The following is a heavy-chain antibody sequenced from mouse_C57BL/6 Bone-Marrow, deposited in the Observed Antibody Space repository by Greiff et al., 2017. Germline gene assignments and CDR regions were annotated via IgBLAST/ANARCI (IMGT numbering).Heavy chain of an antibody. V-gene: IGHV1-49*01. J-gene: IGHJ4*01. CDR2: FTMYSDAT. D-gene: IGHD2-10*01. CDR1: YFAFMASA. Sequence: LQEPGAELVRPGSSVKLSCKDSYFAFMASAMHWVKQRPGHGLEWIGSFTMYSDATEYSENFKGKATLTANPSSSTAYMELISLTSEDSAVYCCARSLAYFYAMDYWGQGTSVTVSS. CDR3: ARSLAYFYAMDY.